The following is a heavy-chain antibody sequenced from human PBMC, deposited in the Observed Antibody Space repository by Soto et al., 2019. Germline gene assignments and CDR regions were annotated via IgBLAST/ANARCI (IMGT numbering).Heavy chain of an antibody. V-gene: IGHV3-30-3*01. Sequence: PGGSLRLSCAASGFTFSSYAMHWVRQAPGKGLEWVAVISYDGSNKYYADSVKGRFTISRDNSKNTLYLQMNSLRAEDTAVYYCARGPRWIQLWGNWFDPWGQGTLVTVSS. CDR2: ISYDGSNK. CDR3: ARGPRWIQLWGNWFDP. J-gene: IGHJ5*02. CDR1: GFTFSSYA. D-gene: IGHD5-18*01.